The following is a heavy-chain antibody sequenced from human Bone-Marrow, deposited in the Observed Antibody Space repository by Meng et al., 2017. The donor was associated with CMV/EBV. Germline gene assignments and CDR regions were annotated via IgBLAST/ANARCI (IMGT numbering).Heavy chain of an antibody. CDR3: AKKYDFWSGYYDY. V-gene: IGHV3-30*02. J-gene: IGHJ4*02. CDR2: IRYDGSNK. D-gene: IGHD3-3*01. CDR1: GFTFSSYG. Sequence: GESLKISCAASGFTFSSYGMHWVRQAPGKGLEWVAFIRYDGSNKYYADSVKGRFTISRDNSKNTLYLQMNSLRAEDTAVYYCAKKYDFWSGYYDYWGQGPLVTFYS.